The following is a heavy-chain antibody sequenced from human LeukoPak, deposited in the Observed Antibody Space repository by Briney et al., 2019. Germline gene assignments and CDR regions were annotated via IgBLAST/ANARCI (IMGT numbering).Heavy chain of an antibody. V-gene: IGHV3-23*01. Sequence: GGSLRLSCAASGFTFSSYAMSWVRQAPGNGLEWVSAISGSGGSTYYADSVKGRFTISRDNSKNTLYLQMNSLRAEDTAVYYCAKVQNIYCSSTSCQPAYYFDYWGQGTLVTVSS. CDR2: ISGSGGST. CDR1: GFTFSSYA. J-gene: IGHJ4*02. D-gene: IGHD2-2*01. CDR3: AKVQNIYCSSTSCQPAYYFDY.